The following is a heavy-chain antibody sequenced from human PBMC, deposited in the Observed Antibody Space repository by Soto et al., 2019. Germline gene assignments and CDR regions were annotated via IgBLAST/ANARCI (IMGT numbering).Heavy chain of an antibody. D-gene: IGHD2-2*02. Sequence: EVQLLESGGGLVQPGGSLRLSCAASGFTFSSYAMSWVRQAPGKGLEWVSAISGSGGSTYYADSVKGRFTISRDNSKNALYLQMNSLRAEDTAVYYCAKEPVIVPAAIGWDVGFDYWGQGTLVTVSS. CDR1: GFTFSSYA. V-gene: IGHV3-23*01. J-gene: IGHJ4*02. CDR2: ISGSGGST. CDR3: AKEPVIVPAAIGWDVGFDY.